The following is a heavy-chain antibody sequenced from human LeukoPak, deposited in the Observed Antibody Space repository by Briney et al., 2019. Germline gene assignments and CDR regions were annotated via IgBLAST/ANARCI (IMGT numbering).Heavy chain of an antibody. CDR3: AKGSSTGSTFIYL. D-gene: IGHD2-2*01. J-gene: IGHJ4*02. CDR2: ISGSGGST. Sequence: LSGGSLRLSCAASGFTFSSYAMSWVRQAPGKGLEWVSAISGSGGSTYYADSVKGRFTISRDNSKNTLYLQMNSLRAEDTAVYYCAKGSSTGSTFIYLWGQGTLVTVSS. CDR1: GFTFSSYA. V-gene: IGHV3-23*01.